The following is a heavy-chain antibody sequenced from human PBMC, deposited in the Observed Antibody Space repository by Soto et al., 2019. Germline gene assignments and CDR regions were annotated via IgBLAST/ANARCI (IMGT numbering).Heavy chain of an antibody. CDR1: GYSFTSYW. CDR2: IYPGDSDT. V-gene: IGHV5-51*01. Sequence: PXESLKISFKGSGYSFTSYWIGWVRQIPGKGLEWMGIIYPGDSDTRYSPSFQGQVTISADKSISTAYLQWSSLKASDTAMYYCASTDIVATSGMDVWGQGTTVTVSS. J-gene: IGHJ6*02. CDR3: ASTDIVATSGMDV. D-gene: IGHD5-12*01.